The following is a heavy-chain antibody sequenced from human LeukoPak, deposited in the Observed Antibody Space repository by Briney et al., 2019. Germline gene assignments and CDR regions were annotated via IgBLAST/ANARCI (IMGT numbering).Heavy chain of an antibody. D-gene: IGHD3-10*01. Sequence: PGGSLRLSCAASGFTFSSYGMHWVRQARGKGLEWVAGISYDGSNKYDADSVKGRFTISRDNSKNTLYLQMNSLRAEHPALYYCARDQEWFGSYYYYGMDVWGQGTTVTVPS. CDR2: ISYDGSNK. J-gene: IGHJ6*02. V-gene: IGHV3-30*03. CDR3: ARDQEWFGSYYYYGMDV. CDR1: GFTFSSYG.